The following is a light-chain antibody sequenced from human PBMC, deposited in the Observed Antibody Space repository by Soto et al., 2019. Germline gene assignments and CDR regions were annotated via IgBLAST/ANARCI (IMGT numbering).Light chain of an antibody. CDR1: QSVSNNY. J-gene: IGKJ1*01. V-gene: IGKV3-11*01. CDR2: GAS. CDR3: QHRFSWPPG. Sequence: SPGAETTLSCSISQSVSNNYLAWYQQKPGQAPRLLIYGASNRATGIPARFSGSGSGTDFTLTISGLEPEDFAVYYCQHRFSWPPGFGHGTKVDIK.